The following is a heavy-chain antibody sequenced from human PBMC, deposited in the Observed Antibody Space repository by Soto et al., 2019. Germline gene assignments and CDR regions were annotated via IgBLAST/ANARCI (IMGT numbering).Heavy chain of an antibody. Sequence: EVQLLESGGDLARPGASLRLSCAASGFTFKNFAMSWVRQAAGKGLEWVSATSGSGSSTFYADSVKGRFIISRDNSQNTLYLRLNSLRADDTAIYYCAKVRLSDYYFYYGMDVWGQGTTVTVSS. CDR2: TSGSGSST. D-gene: IGHD3-10*01. CDR3: AKVRLSDYYFYYGMDV. V-gene: IGHV3-23*01. J-gene: IGHJ6*02. CDR1: GFTFKNFA.